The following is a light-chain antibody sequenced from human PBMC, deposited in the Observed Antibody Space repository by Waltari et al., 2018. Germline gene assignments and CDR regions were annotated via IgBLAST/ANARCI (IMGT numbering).Light chain of an antibody. J-gene: IGLJ3*02. Sequence: QSALTQPASVSGSPGQSITISCTGTSGDIGSYNYVSWYQQYPGKAPKLMISDVRKRPSRFSNRFSGANSCNPASLTIAGLQAEYAANYCCRSYTTSSTWVFGGGTKLTVL. V-gene: IGLV2-14*01. CDR3: RSYTTSSTWV. CDR2: DVR. CDR1: SGDIGSYNY.